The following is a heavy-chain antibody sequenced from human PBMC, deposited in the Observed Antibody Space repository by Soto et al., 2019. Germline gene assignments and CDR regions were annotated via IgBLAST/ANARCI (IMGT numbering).Heavy chain of an antibody. CDR1: GFTFSSYS. V-gene: IGHV3-48*04. Sequence: PGGSLRLSCAASGFTFSSYSMNWVRQAPGKGLEWVSYISSSGSTIYYADSVKGRFTISTDNAKNSLYLQMNSLRVEDTAMYYCARVSLRFLDHGWFDPWGQGTLVTVSS. J-gene: IGHJ5*02. CDR3: ARVSLRFLDHGWFDP. CDR2: ISSSGSTI. D-gene: IGHD3-3*01.